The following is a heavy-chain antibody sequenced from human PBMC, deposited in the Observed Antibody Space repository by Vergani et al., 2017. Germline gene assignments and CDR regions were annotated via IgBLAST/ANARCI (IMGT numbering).Heavy chain of an antibody. CDR1: GSTFSSYA. CDR2: ISRSSSTI. CDR3: ARQSRDVFCTNGVCPRGY. V-gene: IGHV3-48*01. Sequence: EVQLVESGGGLVQPGGSLRLSCAASGSTFSSYAMNWVRQAPGKGLEWVSYISRSSSTIYYADSVKGRFTISRDNAKNSLHLQMNNLRPEDTAVYYCARQSRDVFCTNGVCPRGYWGQGALVTVS. D-gene: IGHD2-8*01. J-gene: IGHJ4*02.